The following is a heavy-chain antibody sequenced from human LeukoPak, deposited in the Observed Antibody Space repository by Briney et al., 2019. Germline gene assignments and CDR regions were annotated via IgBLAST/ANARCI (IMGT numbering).Heavy chain of an antibody. J-gene: IGHJ4*02. Sequence: GGFLRLSCAASGFTFSNAWMSWVRQAPGKGLEWVGRIKSKTDGGTTDYAAPVKGRFTISRDDSKNTLYLQMNSLKTEDTAVYYCTTVTSQWLVYYFDYWGQGTLVTVSS. CDR2: IKSKTDGGTT. V-gene: IGHV3-15*01. CDR3: TTVTSQWLVYYFDY. CDR1: GFTFSNAW. D-gene: IGHD6-19*01.